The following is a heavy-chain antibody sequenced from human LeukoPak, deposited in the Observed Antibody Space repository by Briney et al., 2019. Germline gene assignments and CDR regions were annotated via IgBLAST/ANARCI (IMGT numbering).Heavy chain of an antibody. J-gene: IGHJ4*02. Sequence: PGRSLRLSCAASGFIFSSYAMHWVRQAPGKGLEWVAVISYDGSNKYYADSVKGRFTISRDNSKNTLYLQMNSLRAEDTAVYYCAKENYSDYWGQGTLVTVSS. V-gene: IGHV3-30*04. CDR1: GFIFSSYA. CDR3: AKENYSDY. CDR2: ISYDGSNK.